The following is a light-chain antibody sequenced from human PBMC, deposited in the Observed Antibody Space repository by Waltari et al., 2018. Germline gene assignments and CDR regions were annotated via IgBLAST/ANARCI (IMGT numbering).Light chain of an antibody. V-gene: IGLV2-11*01. CDR1: SSDVGGYNY. Sequence: QSALTQPRSVSGSPGQSVTISCTGTSSDVGGYNYVSWYQHLPGKAPKLIIYDVTKWPSGVPDRFSGSKSGNTASLTISGLVGEDEADYYCCSYGGSSWVFGGGTKLTVL. CDR2: DVT. CDR3: CSYGGSSWV. J-gene: IGLJ3*02.